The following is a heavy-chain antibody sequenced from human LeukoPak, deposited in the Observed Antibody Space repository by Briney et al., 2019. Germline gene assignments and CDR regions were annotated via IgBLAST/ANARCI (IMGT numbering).Heavy chain of an antibody. CDR2: IIPIFGTA. J-gene: IGHJ6*03. CDR3: ARAPQRKVYMDV. D-gene: IGHD6-25*01. CDR1: GGTFSSYA. Sequence: SVKVSCKASGGTFSSYAISWVRQAPGQGLEWMGGIIPIFGTANYAQKFQGRVTITADKSTSTAYMELSSLRSEDTAVYYCARAPQRKVYMDVWGKGTTVTVSS. V-gene: IGHV1-69*06.